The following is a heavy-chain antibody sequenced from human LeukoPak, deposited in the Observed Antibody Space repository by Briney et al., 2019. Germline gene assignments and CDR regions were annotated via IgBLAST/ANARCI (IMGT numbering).Heavy chain of an antibody. D-gene: IGHD5-12*01. CDR2: FDPEDGET. V-gene: IGHV1-24*01. CDR1: GYTLTELS. J-gene: IGHJ6*03. Sequence: ASVKVSCKVSGYTLTELSMHWVRQAPGKGLEWMGGFDPEDGETIYAQKFQGRVTMTEDTSTDTAYMELSSLRSEDTAVYYCATSPSGYEYYYYMDVWGKGTTVTVSS. CDR3: ATSPSGYEYYYYMDV.